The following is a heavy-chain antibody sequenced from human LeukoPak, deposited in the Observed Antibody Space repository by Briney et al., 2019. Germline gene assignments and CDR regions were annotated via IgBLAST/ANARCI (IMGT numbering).Heavy chain of an antibody. CDR1: GGSISSYY. Sequence: SETLSLTCTVSGGSISSYYWSWIRQPPGQGLKWIGYIYYSGSTNYNPSLKSRVTISVDTSKNQFSLKLSSVTAADTAVYYCARAGQQYCSSTSCPGDFYFDYWGQGTLVTVSS. CDR3: ARAGQQYCSSTSCPGDFYFDY. J-gene: IGHJ4*02. CDR2: IYYSGST. V-gene: IGHV4-59*01. D-gene: IGHD2-2*01.